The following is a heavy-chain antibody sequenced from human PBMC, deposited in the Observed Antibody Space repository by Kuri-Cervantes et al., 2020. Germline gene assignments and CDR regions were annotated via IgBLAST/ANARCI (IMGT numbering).Heavy chain of an antibody. CDR2: IYTCGST. V-gene: IGHV3-66*01. D-gene: IGHD6-19*01. Sequence: GESLKISCAASGFTVSSNYMSWVRQAPGKGLEWVSVIYTCGSTYYADSVKGRFTISRDNSKNTLYLQMNSLRAEDTAVYYCAGDFGEQWLMGKPAYYYYYGMDVWGQGTTVTVSS. CDR1: GFTVSSNY. J-gene: IGHJ6*02. CDR3: AGDFGEQWLMGKPAYYYYYGMDV.